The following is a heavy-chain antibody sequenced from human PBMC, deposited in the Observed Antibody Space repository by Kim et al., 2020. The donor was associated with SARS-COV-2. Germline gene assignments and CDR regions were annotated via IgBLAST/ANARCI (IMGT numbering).Heavy chain of an antibody. D-gene: IGHD3-16*01. J-gene: IGHJ6*02. CDR1: GFTFSDYS. V-gene: IGHV3-21*01. Sequence: GGSLRLSCAASGFTFSDYSINWVRQVPGKGLEWVSYISSGGGHIYYADSVKGRFTISRDNAKNSLYLQMNSLRADDTAVYYCAREPVRGLVGGRSGVDSWGQGTTVTVSS. CDR2: ISSGGGHI. CDR3: AREPVRGLVGGRSGVDS.